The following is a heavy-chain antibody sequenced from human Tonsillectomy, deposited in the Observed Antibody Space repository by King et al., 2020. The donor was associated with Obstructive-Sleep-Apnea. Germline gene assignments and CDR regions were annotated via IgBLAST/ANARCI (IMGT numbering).Heavy chain of an antibody. V-gene: IGHV3-21*01. D-gene: IGHD6-19*01. CDR3: VRDGSIAVAGTANFDY. J-gene: IGHJ4*02. CDR1: GFTFSTYY. Sequence: VQLVESGGGLVKPGGSLRLSCAASGFTFSTYYINWVRQAPGKGLEWVSSVSSGGGYKYYADSVRGRFTISRDNAKNSLYLQMNSLRAEDTAVYYCVRDGSIAVAGTANFDYWGQGTLVTVSS. CDR2: VSSGGGYK.